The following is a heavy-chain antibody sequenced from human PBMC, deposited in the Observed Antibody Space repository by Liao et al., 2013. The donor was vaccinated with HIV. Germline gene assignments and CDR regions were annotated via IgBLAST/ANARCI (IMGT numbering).Heavy chain of an antibody. D-gene: IGHD6-13*01. CDR2: IYSSGST. CDR3: AREGAYSSWYNY. CDR1: GGSISSYY. V-gene: IGHV4-4*07. J-gene: IGHJ4*02. Sequence: QVQLQESGPGLVKPSETLSLTCTVSGGSISSYYWSWIRQPAGKGLEWIGRIYSSGSTDYNPSLKSRVTMSVDTSKNQFSLKLSSVTAADTAVYYCAREGAYSSWYNYWGQGNPWVTVSS.